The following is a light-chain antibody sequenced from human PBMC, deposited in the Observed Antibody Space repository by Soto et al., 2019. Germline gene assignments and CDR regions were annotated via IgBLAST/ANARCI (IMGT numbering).Light chain of an antibody. CDR2: EAS. J-gene: IGKJ5*01. Sequence: EIVLTQSRTPLALSPGSRPTPYCRASQSVKTFLGWDQQRPGQAPRLLIYEASHRAAGIPARFSGSGFGTDFTLAISSLEPEGAAVYYCQQRSNWPPITVGQGTRLEIK. CDR3: QQRSNWPPIT. V-gene: IGKV3-11*01. CDR1: QSVKTF.